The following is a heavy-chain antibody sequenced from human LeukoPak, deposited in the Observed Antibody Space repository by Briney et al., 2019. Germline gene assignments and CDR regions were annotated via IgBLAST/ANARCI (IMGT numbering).Heavy chain of an antibody. V-gene: IGHV4-59*12. CDR1: GGSISSYY. J-gene: IGHJ3*02. Sequence: SETLSLTCTVSGGSISSYYWSWIRQPPGKGLEWIGYIYHSGSTYYNPSLKSRVTISVDRSKNQFSLKLSSVTAADTAVYYCAREWSGHDAFDIWGQGTMVTVSS. CDR3: AREWSGHDAFDI. CDR2: IYHSGST. D-gene: IGHD3-3*01.